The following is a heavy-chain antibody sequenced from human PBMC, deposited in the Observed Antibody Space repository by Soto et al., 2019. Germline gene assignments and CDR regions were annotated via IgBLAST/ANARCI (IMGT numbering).Heavy chain of an antibody. CDR3: ARVPGGGRVGSITPWYNFGMDV. D-gene: IGHD3-16*01. CDR1: GGSVSSGGYY. J-gene: IGHJ6*02. V-gene: IGHV4-31*03. CDR2: IYYSGTT. Sequence: TLSLPCTVSGGSVSSGGYYWSWIRQHPGKGLEWIWYIYYSGTTYYNPSLKSRLIISEETSKNKFSLRLRYVTAADTAVYYCARVPGGGRVGSITPWYNFGMDVWGQGTTGTVSS.